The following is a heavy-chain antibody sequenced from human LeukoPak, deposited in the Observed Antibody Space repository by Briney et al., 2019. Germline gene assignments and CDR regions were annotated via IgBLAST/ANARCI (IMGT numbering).Heavy chain of an antibody. D-gene: IGHD1-26*01. V-gene: IGHV6-1*01. CDR1: GDSVSGNSAA. Sequence: SQTFSLTCAISGDSVSGNSAAWNWIRQSPSRGLEWLGRTYYRSKWYHDYAVSVKSRITINPDTSKNQFSLQLNSVTPEDTAVYYCAGISGVYGFGTFDIWGQGTMVTVSP. CDR3: AGISGVYGFGTFDI. J-gene: IGHJ3*02. CDR2: TYYRSKWYH.